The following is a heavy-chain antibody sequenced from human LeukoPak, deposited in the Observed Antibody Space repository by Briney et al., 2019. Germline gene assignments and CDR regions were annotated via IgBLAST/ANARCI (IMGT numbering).Heavy chain of an antibody. D-gene: IGHD2-21*02. J-gene: IGHJ3*02. V-gene: IGHV3-33*01. CDR1: GFTFSSYG. CDR3: ARDRVGAYCGGDCYPDAFGI. Sequence: GRSLRLSCAASGFTFSSYGMHWVRQAPGKGLEWVAVIWYDGSNKYYADSVKGRFTISRDNSKNTLYLQMNSLRAEDTAVYYCARDRVGAYCGGDCYPDAFGIWGQGTMVTVSS. CDR2: IWYDGSNK.